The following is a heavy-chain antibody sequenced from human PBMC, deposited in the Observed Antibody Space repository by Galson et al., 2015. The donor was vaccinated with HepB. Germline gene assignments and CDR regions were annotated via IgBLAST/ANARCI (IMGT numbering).Heavy chain of an antibody. D-gene: IGHD1-26*01. V-gene: IGHV1-18*04. CDR2: INTYSGYT. Sequence: SVKVSCKASGYTFTNYAIIWVRQAPGQGLEWMGWINTYSGYTNYAQKVQGRVIMTTDTSTSTAYMELRSLRSDDTAVYYCARDQGGSEDYWGQGTLVTVSS. J-gene: IGHJ4*02. CDR3: ARDQGGSEDY. CDR1: GYTFTNYA.